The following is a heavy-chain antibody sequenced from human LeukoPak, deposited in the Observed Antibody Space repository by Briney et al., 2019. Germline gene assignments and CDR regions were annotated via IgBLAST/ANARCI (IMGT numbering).Heavy chain of an antibody. J-gene: IGHJ4*02. CDR2: ISGSGGST. V-gene: IGHV3-23*01. D-gene: IGHD1-1*01. Sequence: GGSLRLSCAASGFTFSSYAMSWVRQAPGKWLEWVSAISGSGGSTYYADSVKGRFTISRDNSKNTLYLQMNRLRAEDTAVYYCAKDLFRRNDVSGYWGQGTLVTVSS. CDR3: AKDLFRRNDVSGY. CDR1: GFTFSSYA.